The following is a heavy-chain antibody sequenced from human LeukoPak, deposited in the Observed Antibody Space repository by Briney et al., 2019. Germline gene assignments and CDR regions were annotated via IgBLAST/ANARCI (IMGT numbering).Heavy chain of an antibody. J-gene: IGHJ5*02. V-gene: IGHV1-8*03. CDR3: ARRRYSLNWFDP. D-gene: IGHD2-15*01. CDR1: GYTFTSYD. Sequence: ASVKVSCKASGYTFTSYDINWVRQATGQGLEWMGWMNPSSGNTGYAQKFQGRVTITRNTSISTAYMELSSLRSEDTAVYYCARRRYSLNWFDPWGQGTLVTVSS. CDR2: MNPSSGNT.